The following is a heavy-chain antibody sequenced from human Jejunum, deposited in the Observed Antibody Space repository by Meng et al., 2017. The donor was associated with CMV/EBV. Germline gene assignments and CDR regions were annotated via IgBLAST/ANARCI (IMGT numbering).Heavy chain of an antibody. Sequence: QTGAKVKEPGSSMKVSSKLSGGTVNNYAFNWVQQAPGQGLESMEGINANFKTPNYAQKFQGRLTITADESTGTSYMELTSLTSEDTAVYYCAKGFLNGYQPFDYWGQGTLVTVSS. CDR3: AKGFLNGYQPFDY. J-gene: IGHJ4*02. V-gene: IGHV1-69*01. CDR2: INANFKTP. D-gene: IGHD5-24*01. CDR1: GGTVNNYA.